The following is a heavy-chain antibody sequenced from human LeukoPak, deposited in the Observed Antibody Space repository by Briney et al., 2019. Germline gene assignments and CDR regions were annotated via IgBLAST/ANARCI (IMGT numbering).Heavy chain of an antibody. V-gene: IGHV3-23*01. CDR3: ARDDITVGATVYYYFDY. CDR2: ITGSGGST. J-gene: IGHJ4*02. CDR1: GFTFSNYG. Sequence: HPGGTLRLSCAASGFTFSNYGLSWVRQAPGKGLEWVSGITGSGGSTYYADSVKGRFTISRDNSKNTLYLQMNSLRAEDTAVYYCARDDITVGATVYYYFDYWGQGTLVTVPS. D-gene: IGHD1-26*01.